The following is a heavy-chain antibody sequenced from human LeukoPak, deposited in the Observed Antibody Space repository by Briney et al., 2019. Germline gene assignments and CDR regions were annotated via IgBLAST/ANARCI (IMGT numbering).Heavy chain of an antibody. Sequence: GGSLRLSCAAYGFTFSSYAMSWVRQAPGKGLEWVSAISGSGGSTYYADSVKGRFTISRDNSKNTLYLQMNSLRAEDTAVYYCASAADYYYYGMDVWGKGTTVTVSS. CDR2: ISGSGGST. CDR3: ASAADYYYYGMDV. D-gene: IGHD6-13*01. CDR1: GFTFSSYA. V-gene: IGHV3-23*01. J-gene: IGHJ6*04.